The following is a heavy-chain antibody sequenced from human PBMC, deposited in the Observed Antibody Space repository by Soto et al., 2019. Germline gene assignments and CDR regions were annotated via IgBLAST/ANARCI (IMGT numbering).Heavy chain of an antibody. CDR3: ASLNYPDFFYGIDV. J-gene: IGHJ6*02. D-gene: IGHD3-3*01. CDR2: TAYDGANT. CDR1: GLSFSRSA. V-gene: IGHV3-30-3*01. Sequence: QVQLVESGGGAVQPGRSLRLSCAASGLSFSRSALHWVRQAPGKGLEWVAVTAYDGANTYYADSVNGRFTIARDKSNNTLYLQLNSLRPEDSAVYYCASLNYPDFFYGIDVWGQGTTVTVSS.